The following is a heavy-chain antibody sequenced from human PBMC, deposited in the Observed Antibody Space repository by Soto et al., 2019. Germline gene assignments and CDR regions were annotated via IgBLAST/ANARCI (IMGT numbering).Heavy chain of an antibody. Sequence: GGSLRLSCAASRFTFSSYAMSWVRQAPGKGLEWVSTISGRGSATYYADSVKGRFTISRDNSKNTLYLQINSLRAEDTAVYYCAKGDAYYDFGFDYWGQGTLVTVSS. D-gene: IGHD3-3*01. CDR3: AKGDAYYDFGFDY. CDR2: ISGRGSAT. CDR1: RFTFSSYA. J-gene: IGHJ4*02. V-gene: IGHV3-23*01.